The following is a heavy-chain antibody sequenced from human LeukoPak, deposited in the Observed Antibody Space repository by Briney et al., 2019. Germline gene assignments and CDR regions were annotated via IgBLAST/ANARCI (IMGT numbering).Heavy chain of an antibody. CDR3: AXVGMVAAGAFDI. D-gene: IGHD2-15*01. V-gene: IGHV3-23*01. CDR1: GFTFSSYA. J-gene: IGHJ3*02. CDR2: ISGSGGST. Sequence: AGGSLRLSRAASGFTFSSYAMSWVRQAPGKGLEWVSAISGSGGSTYYADSVKGRFTISRDNSKNTLYLQMNSLRAEDTAVYCCAXVGMVAAGAFDIWGQGTMVTVSS.